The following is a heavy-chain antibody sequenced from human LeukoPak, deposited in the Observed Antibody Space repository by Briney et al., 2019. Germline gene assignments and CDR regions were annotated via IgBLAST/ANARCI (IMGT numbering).Heavy chain of an antibody. V-gene: IGHV3-66*01. CDR2: FYSGGST. J-gene: IGHJ4*02. CDR1: GFTVSSNY. Sequence: GGSLRLTCVASGFTVSSNYMSWVRQAPGKGLEWLSVFYSGGSTYYADSVNGRFTMSRDNSKNTLYLQMNGLRVEDTAVYYCARVSPFDYWGQGTQVTVSS. CDR3: ARVSPFDY.